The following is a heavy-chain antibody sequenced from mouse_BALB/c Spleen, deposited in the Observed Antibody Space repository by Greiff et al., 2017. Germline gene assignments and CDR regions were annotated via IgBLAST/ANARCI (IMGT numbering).Heavy chain of an antibody. J-gene: IGHJ3*01. CDR1: GFTFSSYA. CDR3: ARGDVGFAY. CDR2: ISSGGST. V-gene: IGHV5-6-5*01. Sequence: EVMLVESGGGLVKPGGSLKLSCAASGFTFSSYAMSWVRQTPEKRLEWVASISSGGSTYYPDSVKGRFTISRDNARNILYLQMSSLRSEDTAMYYCARGDVGFAYWGQGTLVTVSA.